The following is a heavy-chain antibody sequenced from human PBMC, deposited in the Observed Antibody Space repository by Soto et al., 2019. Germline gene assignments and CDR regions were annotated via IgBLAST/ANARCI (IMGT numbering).Heavy chain of an antibody. CDR2: ISGSGGST. CDR3: ARRSSGWYFDY. D-gene: IGHD6-19*01. Sequence: EVQLLESGGGLVQPGGSLRLSCAASGFTFSSYAMNWVRQAPGKGLEWVSVISGSGGSTYYADSVKGRFTISRDNSKNTLYLQMNSLRAEETAVYYCARRSSGWYFDYWGQGTLVTVSS. CDR1: GFTFSSYA. V-gene: IGHV3-23*01. J-gene: IGHJ4*02.